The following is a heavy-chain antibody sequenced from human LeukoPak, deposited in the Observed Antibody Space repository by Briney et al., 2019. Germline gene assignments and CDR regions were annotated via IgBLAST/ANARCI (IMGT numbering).Heavy chain of an antibody. J-gene: IGHJ4*02. CDR2: INHSGST. V-gene: IGHV4-38-2*02. D-gene: IGHD3-3*01. CDR1: GYSISSGYY. Sequence: ETLSLTCTVSGYSISSGYYWGWIRQPPGKGLEWIGSINHSGSTNYNSSLKSRVTISVDRSKKKFSLKLTSVTAADTAVYFCARGAEYYAIWRGYAGYSDYWGQGISVTVSS. CDR3: ARGAEYYAIWRGYAGYSDY.